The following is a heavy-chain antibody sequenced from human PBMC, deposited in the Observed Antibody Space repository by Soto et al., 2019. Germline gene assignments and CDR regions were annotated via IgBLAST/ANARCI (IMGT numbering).Heavy chain of an antibody. CDR1: GFTFSSYA. V-gene: IGHV3-30-3*01. CDR2: ISYDGSNK. J-gene: IGHJ3*02. CDR3: AREEVMPGFHSAFDI. D-gene: IGHD2-2*01. Sequence: VQLVESGGGVVQPGRSLRLSCAASGFTFSSYAMHWVRQAPGKGLEWVAVISYDGSNKYYADSVKGRFTISRDNSKNTLYLQMNSLRAEDTAVYYCAREEVMPGFHSAFDIWGQGTMVTVSS.